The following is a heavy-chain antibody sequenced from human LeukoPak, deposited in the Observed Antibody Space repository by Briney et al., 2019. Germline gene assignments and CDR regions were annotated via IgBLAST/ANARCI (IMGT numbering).Heavy chain of an antibody. J-gene: IGHJ4*02. Sequence: PSETLSLTCTVSGGSISSYYWSWIRQPAGKGLEWIGRIYSSGSTNYNPSLKSRVTMSVDTSKNQFSLKLSSVTAADTAVYYCARLLSRGWPPAHFDYWGQGTLVTVSS. CDR3: ARLLSRGWPPAHFDY. D-gene: IGHD6-19*01. CDR2: IYSSGST. CDR1: GGSISSYY. V-gene: IGHV4-4*07.